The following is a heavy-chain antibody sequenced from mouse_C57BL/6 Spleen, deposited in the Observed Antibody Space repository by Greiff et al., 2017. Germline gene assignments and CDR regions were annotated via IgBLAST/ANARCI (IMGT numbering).Heavy chain of an antibody. CDR3: SVSPNWPECANDY. Sequence: EVQLQESGPVLVKPGASVKMSCKASGYTFTDYYMNWVKQSHGKSLEWIGVINPYNGGTSYNQKFKSQATLTVDKSSSTAYMELNSLTYEDSAVYYCSVSPNWPECANDYWGQGTSVTVSS. D-gene: IGHD4-1*01. CDR2: INPYNGGT. V-gene: IGHV1-19*01. CDR1: GYTFTDYY. J-gene: IGHJ4*01.